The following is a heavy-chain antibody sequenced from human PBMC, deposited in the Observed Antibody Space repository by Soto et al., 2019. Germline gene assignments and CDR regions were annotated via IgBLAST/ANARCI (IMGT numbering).Heavy chain of an antibody. J-gene: IGHJ4*02. Sequence: QLQLQESGSGLVKPSQTLSLTCAVSGGSISSGGYSWSWIRQPPGKGLEWIGYIYHSGSTYYNPSLKKRVNLSVERAKNQFPLELSSVNGADTAVYYWSQVPSRWGQGTLVTVSS. CDR3: SQVPSR. CDR1: GGSISSGGYS. CDR2: IYHSGST. D-gene: IGHD2-2*01. V-gene: IGHV4-30-2*01.